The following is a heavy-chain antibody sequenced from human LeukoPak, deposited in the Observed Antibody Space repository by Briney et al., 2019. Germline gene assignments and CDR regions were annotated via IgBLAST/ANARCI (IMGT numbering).Heavy chain of an antibody. CDR3: AADRTYTVTSGYWYFDL. CDR1: GYTLTELS. V-gene: IGHV1-24*01. D-gene: IGHD4-17*01. J-gene: IGHJ2*01. CDR2: FDPEDGET. Sequence: ASVKVSCKVSGYTLTELSMHWVRQAPGKGLEWMGGFDPEDGETIYAQKFQGRVTMTEGTSTDTAYMELSSLRSEDTAVYYCAADRTYTVTSGYWYFDLWGRGTLVTVSS.